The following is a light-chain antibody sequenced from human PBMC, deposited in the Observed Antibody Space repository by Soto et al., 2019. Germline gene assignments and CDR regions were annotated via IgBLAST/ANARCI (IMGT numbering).Light chain of an antibody. CDR1: QGISSY. J-gene: IGKJ3*01. CDR3: QHFNSYPRVT. V-gene: IGKV1-9*01. Sequence: DIQLTQSPSFLSASVGDRVTIACRASQGISSYLAWYQQKPGKAPKLLLYAASTLQSGVPSRFSGSGSGTEFTLTISSLQPEDFATYYCQHFNSYPRVTFGPGTKVDIK. CDR2: AAS.